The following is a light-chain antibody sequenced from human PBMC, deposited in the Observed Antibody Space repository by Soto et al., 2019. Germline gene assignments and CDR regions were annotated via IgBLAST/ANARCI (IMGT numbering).Light chain of an antibody. CDR1: SGHSTYI. J-gene: IGLJ2*01. CDR3: ATWDSNTQV. V-gene: IGLV4-60*03. CDR2: IEGSGSY. Sequence: QSVLTQSSSASASLGSSVKLTCTLYSGHSTYIIAWHQQQPGQAPRYLMKIEGSGSYNRGSGVPDRFSCSSSGADRYLTISHLQSEDEDDYYCATWDSNTQVFGGGTKLTVL.